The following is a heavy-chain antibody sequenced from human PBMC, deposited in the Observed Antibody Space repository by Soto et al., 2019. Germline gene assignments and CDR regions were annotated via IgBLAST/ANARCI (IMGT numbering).Heavy chain of an antibody. CDR3: AKDQGSSWYEIDY. CDR1: GFTFSNYA. D-gene: IGHD6-13*01. V-gene: IGHV3-23*01. Sequence: GGSLRLSCAASGFTFSNYAVTWVRQAPGKGVEWVSTISGSGGSTYYADSVKGRFTISRDNSKNTLYLQMNSLRAEDTAVYYCAKDQGSSWYEIDYWGQRTLVTVSS. J-gene: IGHJ4*02. CDR2: ISGSGGST.